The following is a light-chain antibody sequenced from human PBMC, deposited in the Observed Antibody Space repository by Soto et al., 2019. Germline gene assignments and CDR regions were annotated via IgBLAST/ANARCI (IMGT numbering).Light chain of an antibody. Sequence: EIVMTQSPGTLSLSPGERATLSCRASQSVSSSYFACYQQKPGQAPRLLIYGASSKAPGIPDTLSGSGSGTDFTLTISRMEPEDDAVYYCQQYGSSGYTFGQGTKVEIK. J-gene: IGKJ2*01. CDR1: QSVSSSY. CDR3: QQYGSSGYT. V-gene: IGKV3-20*01. CDR2: GAS.